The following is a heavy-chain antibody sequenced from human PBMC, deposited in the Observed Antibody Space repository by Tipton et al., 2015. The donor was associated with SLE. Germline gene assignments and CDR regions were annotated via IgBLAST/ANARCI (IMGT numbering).Heavy chain of an antibody. V-gene: IGHV4-31*03. CDR3: ARSYGSGSFDI. CDR2: IYHSGST. Sequence: TLSLTCTVSGGSISSSGYYWTWIRQRPGKDLEWIGYIYHSGSTYYSPSLKSRVVISLDTSKNQVSLRLNSVTAADTAVYYCARSYGSGSFDIWGQGTKVTVS. J-gene: IGHJ3*02. D-gene: IGHD3-10*01. CDR1: GGSISSSGYY.